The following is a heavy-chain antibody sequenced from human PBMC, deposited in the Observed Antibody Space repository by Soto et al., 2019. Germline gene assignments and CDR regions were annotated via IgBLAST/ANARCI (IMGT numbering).Heavy chain of an antibody. V-gene: IGHV3-64*01. D-gene: IGHD5-12*01. CDR3: ARANIVATMGAFDI. Sequence: GGSLRLSCAASGFTFSIYAMHWVRQAPGKGLEYVSAISSNGGSTYYANSVKGRFTISRDNSKNTLYLQMGSLRAEDVAVYYCARANIVATMGAFDIWGQGTMVTVSS. CDR2: ISSNGGST. CDR1: GFTFSIYA. J-gene: IGHJ3*02.